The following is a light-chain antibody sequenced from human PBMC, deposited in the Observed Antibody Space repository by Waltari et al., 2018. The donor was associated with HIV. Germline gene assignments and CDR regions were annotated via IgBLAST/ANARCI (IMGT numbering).Light chain of an antibody. CDR1: SNDVGSHKY. J-gene: IGLJ2*01. CDR2: DVG. V-gene: IGLV2-14*03. Sequence: QSALTQPASVSGSPGQSITISCTGTSNDVGSHKYVSWYQQHPGKAPKLMIYDVGSRPPGVSNRFSGSKSGNTASLTISGLQAEDEADYYCSSYTTSNSVAFGGGTKLTVL. CDR3: SSYTTSNSVA.